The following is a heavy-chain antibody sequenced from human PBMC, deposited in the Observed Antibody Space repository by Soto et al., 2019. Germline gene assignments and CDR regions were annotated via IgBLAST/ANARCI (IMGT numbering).Heavy chain of an antibody. D-gene: IGHD3-10*01. CDR2: IWYDGSNK. CDR1: GFTFSSYG. V-gene: IGHV3-33*01. Sequence: GGSLRLSCAASGFTFSSYGMHWVRQAPGKGLEWVAVIWYDGSNKYYADSVRGRFTISRDNSKNTLYLQMNSLRAEDTAVYYCAREGRSITMVRGAIIDARPYYGMDVWGQGTTVTVSS. J-gene: IGHJ6*02. CDR3: AREGRSITMVRGAIIDARPYYGMDV.